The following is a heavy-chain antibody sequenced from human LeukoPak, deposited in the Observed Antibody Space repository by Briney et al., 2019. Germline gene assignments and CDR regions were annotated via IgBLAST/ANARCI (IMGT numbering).Heavy chain of an antibody. CDR2: ITGSGGST. CDR1: GFTFSGYA. CDR3: AKSGIAVANN. J-gene: IGHJ4*02. Sequence: PGGSLRLSCAASGFTFSGYAMNWVRQAPGKGLDWVSGITGSGGSTYYADSVKGRFTISRDNSKNTLYLQMNSLRAEDTAVYYCAKSGIAVANNWGQGTLVTVSS. V-gene: IGHV3-23*01. D-gene: IGHD6-19*01.